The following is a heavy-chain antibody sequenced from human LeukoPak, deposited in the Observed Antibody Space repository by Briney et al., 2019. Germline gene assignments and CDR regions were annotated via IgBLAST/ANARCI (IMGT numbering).Heavy chain of an antibody. J-gene: IGHJ4*02. CDR2: FDPEDGET. CDR3: ATYYCDSSGYSPVIHY. CDR1: GYTLTELS. D-gene: IGHD3-22*01. V-gene: IGHV1-24*01. Sequence: ASVKVSCKVSGYTLTELSMHWVRQAPGKGLEWMGGFDPEDGETIYAQKFQGRVTMTEDTSTDTAYMELSSLRSEDTAVYYCATYYCDSSGYSPVIHYWGQGTLVTVSS.